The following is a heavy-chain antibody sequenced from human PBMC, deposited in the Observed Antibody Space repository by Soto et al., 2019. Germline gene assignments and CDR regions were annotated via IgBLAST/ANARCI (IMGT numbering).Heavy chain of an antibody. V-gene: IGHV1-18*04. D-gene: IGHD6-6*01. CDR3: ARDISSGSSSAHNWFDP. CDR1: GYTFTSYG. J-gene: IGHJ5*02. CDR2: ISAYNGNT. Sequence: ASVKVSCKASGYTFTSYGISWVRQAPGQGLEWMGWISAYNGNTNYAQKLQGRVTMTTDTSTSTAYMELRSLRSDETAVYYCARDISSGSSSAHNWFDPWGQGTLVTV.